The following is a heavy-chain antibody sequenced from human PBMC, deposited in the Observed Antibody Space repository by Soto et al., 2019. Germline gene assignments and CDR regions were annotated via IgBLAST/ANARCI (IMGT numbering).Heavy chain of an antibody. J-gene: IGHJ4*02. CDR3: GRDPTGTNRYYYFDY. D-gene: IGHD1-1*01. V-gene: IGHV4-59*11. Sequence: SETLSLTCTVSGDSISSHYWSWIRQPPGKGLEWIGFGSTKYNPSLKSRIRISVDTSKNQFSLNLTSATAADTAVYYCGRDPTGTNRYYYFDYWGQGTRVTVSS. CDR1: GDSISSHY. CDR2: GST.